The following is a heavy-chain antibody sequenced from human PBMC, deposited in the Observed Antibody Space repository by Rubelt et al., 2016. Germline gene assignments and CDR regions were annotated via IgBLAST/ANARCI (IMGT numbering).Heavy chain of an antibody. CDR1: GGSISSSSYY. CDR2: IYHSGST. D-gene: IGHD3-22*01. CDR3: ARVRITMIVVARGYCDY. V-gene: IGHV4-39*07. J-gene: IGHJ4*02. Sequence: QLQLQESGPGLVKPSETLSLTCTVSGGSISSSSYYWGWIRQPPGKGLEWIGRIYHSGSTYYNPSLKWSVSISVDTSKNQFSLMLSSVTAADTAVYYCARVRITMIVVARGYCDYWGQGTLVTVSS.